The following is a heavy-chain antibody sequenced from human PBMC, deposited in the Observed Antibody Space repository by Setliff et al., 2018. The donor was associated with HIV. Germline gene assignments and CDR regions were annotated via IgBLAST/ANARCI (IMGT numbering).Heavy chain of an antibody. D-gene: IGHD3-10*01. J-gene: IGHJ6*02. CDR1: GYTFTSYA. Sequence: ASVKVSCKASGYTFTSYAMHWVRQAPGQRLEWMGWINAGNGNTKYSQKFQGRVTITRDTSASTAYMELSSLRSEDTAVYYCARGKGSSGYYYYYGMDVWGQRTTVTVSS. CDR2: INAGNGNT. V-gene: IGHV1-3*01. CDR3: ARGKGSSGYYYYYGMDV.